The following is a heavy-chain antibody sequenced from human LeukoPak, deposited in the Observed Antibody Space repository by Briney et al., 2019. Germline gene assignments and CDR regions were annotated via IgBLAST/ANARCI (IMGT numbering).Heavy chain of an antibody. J-gene: IGHJ4*02. CDR2: INHSGST. Sequence: SETLSLTCAVYGGSFSGYYWSWIRQPPGKGLEWIGEINHSGSTNYNQSLKSRVTISVDTSKNQFSLKLSSVTAADTAVYYCARTDFWSGYVYYWGQGTLVTVSS. D-gene: IGHD3-3*01. CDR3: ARTDFWSGYVYY. CDR1: GGSFSGYY. V-gene: IGHV4-34*01.